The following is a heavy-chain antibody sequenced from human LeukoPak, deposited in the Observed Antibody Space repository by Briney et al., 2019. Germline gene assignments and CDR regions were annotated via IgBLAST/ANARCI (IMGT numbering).Heavy chain of an antibody. Sequence: GESLKISCKGSGYSFTSYWIGWVRQMPGKGLAWMGIIYPDDSDIRYSPSFQGQVTISADKSISTAYLQWSSLTASDTAMYFCARPRVVAATTSHAAFDIWGQGTLVSVSS. CDR3: ARPRVVAATTSHAAFDI. D-gene: IGHD2-15*01. V-gene: IGHV5-51*01. CDR1: GYSFTSYW. CDR2: IYPDDSDI. J-gene: IGHJ3*02.